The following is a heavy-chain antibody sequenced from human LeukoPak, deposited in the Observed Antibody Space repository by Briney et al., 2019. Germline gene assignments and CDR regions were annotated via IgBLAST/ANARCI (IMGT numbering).Heavy chain of an antibody. V-gene: IGHV3-23*01. CDR1: GFTFSSYA. D-gene: IGHD1-26*01. CDR2: ISDSGAST. Sequence: GGSLRLSCAASGFTFSSYAMSWVRQAPGKGLEWVSGISDSGASTFYADSVKGRFIISRDNSKSTLFLQMNSLRPEDTALYYCAKHSWSHFFDYWGQGTLVTVSS. J-gene: IGHJ4*02. CDR3: AKHSWSHFFDY.